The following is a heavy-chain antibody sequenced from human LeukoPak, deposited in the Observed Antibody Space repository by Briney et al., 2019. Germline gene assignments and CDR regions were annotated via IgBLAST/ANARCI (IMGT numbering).Heavy chain of an antibody. Sequence: SETLSLTCTVSGGSISSYYWSWIRQPPGKGLEWIGYIYYSGSTNHNPSLKSRVTISVDTSKNQFSLKLSSVTAADTAVYYCAGEYYDYVWGNYRYRGKFDYWGQGTLVTVSS. CDR1: GGSISSYY. D-gene: IGHD3-16*02. CDR3: AGEYYDYVWGNYRYRGKFDY. J-gene: IGHJ4*02. V-gene: IGHV4-59*01. CDR2: IYYSGST.